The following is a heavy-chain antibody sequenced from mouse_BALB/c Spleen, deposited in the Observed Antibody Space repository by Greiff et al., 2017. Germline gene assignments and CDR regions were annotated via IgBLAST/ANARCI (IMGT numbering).Heavy chain of an antibody. D-gene: IGHD1-3*01. CDR3: ARESSYYAMDY. CDR1: GYTFTSYV. CDR2: INPYNDGT. J-gene: IGHJ4*01. Sequence: VQLQQSGPELVKPGASVKMSCKASGYTFTSYVMHWVKQKPGQGLEWIGYINPYNDGTKYNEKFKGKATLTSDKSSSTAYMELSSLTSEDSAVYYCARESSYYAMDYWGQGTSVTVSS. V-gene: IGHV1-14*01.